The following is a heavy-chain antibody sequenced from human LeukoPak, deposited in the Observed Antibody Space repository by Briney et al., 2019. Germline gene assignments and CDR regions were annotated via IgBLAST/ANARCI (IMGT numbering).Heavy chain of an antibody. CDR3: ATRPGDSSDWYLAFDF. CDR2: ISGGGGSI. V-gene: IGHV3-23*01. CDR1: GFTFRNHA. D-gene: IGHD6-19*01. J-gene: IGHJ3*01. Sequence: GGSLRLSCAVSGFTFRNHAMSWVRQAPGKGLEWVSVISGGGGSIYYADCVKGRFTISRDNSKNTLYLQMNSLRAEDTALYYCATRPGDSSDWYLAFDFWGQGTMVTVPS.